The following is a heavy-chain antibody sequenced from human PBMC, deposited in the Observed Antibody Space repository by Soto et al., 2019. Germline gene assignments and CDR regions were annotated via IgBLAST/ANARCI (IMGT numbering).Heavy chain of an antibody. V-gene: IGHV3-64*04. CDR1: GFTFSSYA. CDR2: ISSNGGST. Sequence: PGGSLRLSCSASGFTFSSYAMHWVRQAPGKGLEYVSAISSNGGSTYYADSVKGRFTISRDNSKNTLYLQMNSLRAEDTAIYYCAKVVGIAPCWGQGTLVTVSS. CDR3: AKVVGIAPC. D-gene: IGHD1-26*01. J-gene: IGHJ4*02.